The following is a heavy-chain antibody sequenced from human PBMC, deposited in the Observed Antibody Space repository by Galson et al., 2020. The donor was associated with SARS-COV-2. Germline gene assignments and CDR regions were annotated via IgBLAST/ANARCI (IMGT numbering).Heavy chain of an antibody. CDR1: GGSFSGYY. Sequence: SQTLSLTCAVYGGSFSGYYWSWIRQPPGKGLEWIGEINHSGSTNYNPSLKSRVTISVDTSKNQFSLKLSSVTAADTAVYYCARGGEVLYFIYDYHGMDVWGQGTTVTGSS. CDR2: INHSGST. CDR3: ARGGEVLYFIYDYHGMDV. J-gene: IGHJ6*02. D-gene: IGHD3-9*01. V-gene: IGHV4-34*01.